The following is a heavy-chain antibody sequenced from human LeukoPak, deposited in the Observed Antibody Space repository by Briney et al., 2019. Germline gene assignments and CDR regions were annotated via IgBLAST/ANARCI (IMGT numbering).Heavy chain of an antibody. J-gene: IGHJ6*02. D-gene: IGHD1/OR15-1a*01. CDR2: IYSGGST. Sequence: PGGSLRLSCAASGFTVSSNYMSWVRQAPGKGLERVSVIYSGGSTYYADSVKGRFTISRDNSKNTLYLQMNSLRAEDTAVYYCARDLTGTTADYYYYYGMDVWGQGTTVTVSS. V-gene: IGHV3-53*01. CDR3: ARDLTGTTADYYYYYGMDV. CDR1: GFTVSSNY.